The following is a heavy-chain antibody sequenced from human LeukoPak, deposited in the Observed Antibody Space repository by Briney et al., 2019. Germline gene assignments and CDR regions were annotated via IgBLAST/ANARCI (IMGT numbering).Heavy chain of an antibody. CDR3: AREALYGSGSYSISYYYYYGMDV. Sequence: ASVKVSCKASGYTFTSYDINWVRQATGQGLEWMEWMNPNSGNTGYAQRFQGRVTITRNTSISTAYMELSSLRSEDTAVYYCAREALYGSGSYSISYYYYYGMDVWGQGTTVTVSS. CDR1: GYTFTSYD. D-gene: IGHD3-10*01. CDR2: MNPNSGNT. J-gene: IGHJ6*02. V-gene: IGHV1-8*03.